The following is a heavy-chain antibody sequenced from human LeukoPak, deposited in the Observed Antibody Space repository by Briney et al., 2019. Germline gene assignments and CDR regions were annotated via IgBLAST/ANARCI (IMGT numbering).Heavy chain of an antibody. V-gene: IGHV3-74*01. CDR1: GFSFSKYW. CDR3: ARDFDMGITPGDDFDF. D-gene: IGHD3-9*01. J-gene: IGHJ4*02. CDR2: IKEDGTYT. Sequence: GGSLRLSCAASGFSFSKYWMHWVRHTPGEGLVWVARIKEDGTYTIYADSVKGRFTISRDNARNTVFLQMNSLRAEDTAVYYCARDFDMGITPGDDFDFWGQGTLVTVSS.